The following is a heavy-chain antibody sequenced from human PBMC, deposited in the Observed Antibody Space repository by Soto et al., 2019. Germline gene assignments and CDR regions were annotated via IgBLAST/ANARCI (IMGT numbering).Heavy chain of an antibody. CDR3: ASVSSIAVDGLTLLY. J-gene: IGHJ4*02. CDR1: GYTFTSYY. D-gene: IGHD6-19*01. V-gene: IGHV1-46*01. Sequence: GASVKVSCKASGYTFTSYYMHWVRQAPGQGLEWMGIINPSGGSTSYAQKFQGRVTITRDTSTSSVYMELSSLISEDTAVYYCASVSSIAVDGLTLLYWGQGTLVTVSS. CDR2: INPSGGST.